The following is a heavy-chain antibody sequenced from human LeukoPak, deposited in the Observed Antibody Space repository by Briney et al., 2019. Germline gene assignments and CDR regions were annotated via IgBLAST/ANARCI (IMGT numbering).Heavy chain of an antibody. J-gene: IGHJ3*02. CDR3: VRSDSSSWNDAFDI. V-gene: IGHV3-21*01. D-gene: IGHD6-13*01. CDR1: GLTFSSYT. CDR2: IRRSSGYI. Sequence: GGSLRLSCAASGLTFSSYTMNWVRQAPGKGLEWVSSIRRSSGYIYCADSVKGRFTISRDNAKNSVYLQMNSLRAEDTAVYFCVRSDSSSWNDAFDIWGQGTMVTVSS.